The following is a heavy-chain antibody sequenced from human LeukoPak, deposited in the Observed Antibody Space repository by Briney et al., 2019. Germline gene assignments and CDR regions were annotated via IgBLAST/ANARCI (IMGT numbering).Heavy chain of an antibody. CDR1: GFTFRTYW. CDR3: TRGAWDGYNYG. CDR2: IKYDGSEE. Sequence: GGSLRLSCAASGFTFRTYWMSWVRQAPGEGLEGVAYIKYDGSEEYYVDSVKGRFTISRDNAKNSLYLQLNSLGAEDTAMYYCTRGAWDGYNYGWGQGTLVTVSS. V-gene: IGHV3-7*04. J-gene: IGHJ1*01. D-gene: IGHD5-24*01.